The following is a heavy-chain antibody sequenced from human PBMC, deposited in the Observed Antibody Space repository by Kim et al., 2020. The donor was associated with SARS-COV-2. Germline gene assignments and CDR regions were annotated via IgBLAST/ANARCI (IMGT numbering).Heavy chain of an antibody. J-gene: IGHJ4*02. CDR3: ARDSPSSGSYYRVFDY. Sequence: SETLSLTCTVSGGSISSGGYYWSWIRQHPGKGLEWIGYIYYSGRTYYNPSLKSRVTISVDTSKNQFSLKLSSVTAADTAVYYCARDSPSSGSYYRVFDYWGQGTLVTVSS. CDR1: GGSISSGGYY. CDR2: IYYSGRT. D-gene: IGHD3-10*01. V-gene: IGHV4-31*03.